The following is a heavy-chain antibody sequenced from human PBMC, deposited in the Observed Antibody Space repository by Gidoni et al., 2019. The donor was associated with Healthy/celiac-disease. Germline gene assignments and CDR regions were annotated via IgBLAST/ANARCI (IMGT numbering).Heavy chain of an antibody. D-gene: IGHD4-17*01. V-gene: IGHV4-61*01. CDR3: ARVTVATTPDY. J-gene: IGHJ4*02. Sequence: QVQLQESDPGLVKPSDTLSLTSTVSVGSVSSGSYYWSWIRQPPGKGLEWIGYSYYSGSTNYNPCLKSGVTISVETSKNQFSLKLSSVTAADTAVYYCARVTVATTPDYWGQGTLVTVSS. CDR2: SYYSGST. CDR1: VGSVSSGSYY.